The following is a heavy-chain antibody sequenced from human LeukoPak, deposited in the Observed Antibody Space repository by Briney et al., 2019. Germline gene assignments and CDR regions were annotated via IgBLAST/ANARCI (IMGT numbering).Heavy chain of an antibody. CDR1: GYSFTSYW. CDR2: IYPGDSDT. V-gene: IGHV5-51*01. CDR3: ARRPSDDSSGYYWALDY. Sequence: RESLKISCKGSGYSFTSYWIGWVRQMPGKGLEWMGIIYPGDSDTRYSPSFQGQVTISADKSISTAYLQWSSLKASDTAMYYCARRPSDDSSGYYWALDYWGQGTLVTVSS. J-gene: IGHJ4*02. D-gene: IGHD3-22*01.